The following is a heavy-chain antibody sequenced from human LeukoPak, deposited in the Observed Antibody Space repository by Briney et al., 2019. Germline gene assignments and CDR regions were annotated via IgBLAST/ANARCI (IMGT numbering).Heavy chain of an antibody. CDR3: ARGGQYYYDSSGYSEY. CDR1: GGTFSSYA. Sequence: GASVKVSCKASGGTFSSYAISWVRQAPGQGLEWMGGIIPIFGTANYAQKFQGRVTITADESTSTAYMELSRLRSDDTAVYYCARGGQYYYDSSGYSEYWGQGTLVTVSS. V-gene: IGHV1-69*13. CDR2: IIPIFGTA. J-gene: IGHJ4*02. D-gene: IGHD3-22*01.